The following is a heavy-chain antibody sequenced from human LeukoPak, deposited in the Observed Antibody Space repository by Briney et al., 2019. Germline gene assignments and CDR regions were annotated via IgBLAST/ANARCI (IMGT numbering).Heavy chain of an antibody. CDR1: GFTFSSYA. CDR3: AKDIVVVPAAQGRDWFDP. V-gene: IGHV3-23*01. CDR2: ISGSGGST. D-gene: IGHD2-2*01. J-gene: IGHJ5*02. Sequence: GGSLRLSCAASGFTFSSYAMSWVRQAPGKGLEWVSAISGSGGSTYYADSVKGQFTISRDNSKNTLYLQMNSLRAEDTAVYYCAKDIVVVPAAQGRDWFDPWGQGTLVTVSS.